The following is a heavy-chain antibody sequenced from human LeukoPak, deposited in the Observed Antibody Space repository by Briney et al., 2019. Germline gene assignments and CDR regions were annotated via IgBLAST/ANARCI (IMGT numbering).Heavy chain of an antibody. D-gene: IGHD3-3*01. CDR1: GGTFSSYA. V-gene: IGHV1-69*05. CDR2: IIPIFGTA. J-gene: IGHJ5*02. Sequence: ASVKVSCKASGGTFSSYAISWVLQAPGQGLEWMGGIIPIFGTANYAQKFQGRVTITTDESTSTAYMELSSLRSEDTAVYYCAGRLRDGIFGVVTKFDPWGQGTPVTVSS. CDR3: AGRLRDGIFGVVTKFDP.